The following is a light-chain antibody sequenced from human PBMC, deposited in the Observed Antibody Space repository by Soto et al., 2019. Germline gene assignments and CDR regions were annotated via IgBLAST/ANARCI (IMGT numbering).Light chain of an antibody. J-gene: IGLJ2*01. CDR3: SSYTSSSTPVL. V-gene: IGLV2-14*03. CDR1: SSDVGGYNY. Sequence: QSALTQPASVSGSPGQSITISCTGTSSDVGGYNYVSWYQQHPGKAPKLMIYDVSNRPSGISNRFSGSKSGNTASLTISGLQAEDAADYYCSSYTSSSTPVLFGGGTKLTVL. CDR2: DVS.